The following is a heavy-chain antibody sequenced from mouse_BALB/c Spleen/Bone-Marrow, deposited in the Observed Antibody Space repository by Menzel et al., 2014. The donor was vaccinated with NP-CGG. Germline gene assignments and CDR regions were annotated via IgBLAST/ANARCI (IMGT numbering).Heavy chain of an antibody. D-gene: IGHD2-4*01. CDR2: ISSGSSTI. CDR1: GFTFSSFG. Sequence: EVHLVESGGGLVQPGGSRKLSCAASGFTFSSFGMHWVRQAPEKGLEWVAYISSGSSTIYYADTVKGRFTISRDNPKNTLFLQMTSLRSEDTAMYYCASDYDYFEYWGQGTALTVSS. CDR3: ASDYDYFEY. J-gene: IGHJ2*01. V-gene: IGHV5-17*02.